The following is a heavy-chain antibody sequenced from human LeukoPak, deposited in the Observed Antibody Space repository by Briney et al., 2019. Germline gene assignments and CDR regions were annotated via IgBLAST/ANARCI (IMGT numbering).Heavy chain of an antibody. CDR2: IYYSGST. D-gene: IGHD1-7*01. CDR1: GGSICSYY. J-gene: IGHJ4*02. V-gene: IGHV4-59*12. CDR3: ARATWNSLDY. Sequence: SETLSLTCTVSGGSICSYYWSWIRQPPGKGLEWIGHIYYSGSTNYNPSLKSRVTISVDTSKNQFSLKLSSVTAADTAVYYCARATWNSLDYWGQGTLVTVSS.